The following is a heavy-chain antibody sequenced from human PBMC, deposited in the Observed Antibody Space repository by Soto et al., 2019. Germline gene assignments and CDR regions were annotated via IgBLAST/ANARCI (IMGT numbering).Heavy chain of an antibody. CDR2: IIPIFDIT. Sequence: SVKVSCKASGGTFRSYSISWVRQAPGQGLEWVGGIIPIFDITNYAQKFQGRVTITADESTSTAYMELSSLGSDDTAVYYCARPDEGGYSSNHHYYYALDVWGQGTTVTVSS. J-gene: IGHJ6*02. V-gene: IGHV1-69*13. CDR1: GGTFRSYS. CDR3: ARPDEGGYSSNHHYYYALDV. D-gene: IGHD3-22*01.